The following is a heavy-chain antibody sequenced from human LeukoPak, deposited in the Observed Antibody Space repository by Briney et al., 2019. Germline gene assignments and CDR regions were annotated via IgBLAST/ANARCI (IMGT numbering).Heavy chain of an antibody. J-gene: IGHJ1*01. CDR1: GFTFSNYG. D-gene: IGHD2-15*01. CDR2: IWYDGSNK. V-gene: IGHV3-33*01. CDR3: ARDRYGSSGNCPWD. Sequence: GGSLRLSCAASGFTFSNYGMHRVRQAPGKGLEWVAVIWYDGSNKYYAGSVKGRFTISRDNSKNTLYLQMDSLRAEDTAVYYRARDRYGSSGNCPWDWGQGTLVTVSS.